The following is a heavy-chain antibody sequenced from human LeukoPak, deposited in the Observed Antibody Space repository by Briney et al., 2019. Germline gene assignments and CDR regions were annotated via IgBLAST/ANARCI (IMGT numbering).Heavy chain of an antibody. V-gene: IGHV3-64D*06. Sequence: PGGSLRLSCSASGFMFGDYSMHWVRQAPGKGLEYVSAIRSNGGGTNYADSVKGRFTISRDNSKNTLYLQMSSLRAEDTAVYYCVRLGGDDFDYWGQGTLVTVSS. CDR3: VRLGGDDFDY. CDR1: GFMFGDYS. CDR2: IRSNGGGT. J-gene: IGHJ4*02. D-gene: IGHD1-26*01.